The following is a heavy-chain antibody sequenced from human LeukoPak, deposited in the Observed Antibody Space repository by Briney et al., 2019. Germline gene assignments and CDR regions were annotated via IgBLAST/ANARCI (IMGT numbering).Heavy chain of an antibody. J-gene: IGHJ4*02. CDR3: VEDEARWLHHGFDY. V-gene: IGHV3-21*01. CDR2: ISSSSSYI. Sequence: PGGSLRLSCAASGFTFSSYSMNWVRQAPGKGLEWVSSISSSSSYIYYADSVKGRFTISRDNSKNTLYLQMNSPRTEDTAVYYCVEDEARWLHHGFDYWGQGTLVTVSS. CDR1: GFTFSSYS. D-gene: IGHD5-24*01.